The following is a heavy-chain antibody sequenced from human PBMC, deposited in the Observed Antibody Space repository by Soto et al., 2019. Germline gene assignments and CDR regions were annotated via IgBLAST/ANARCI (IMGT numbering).Heavy chain of an antibody. CDR1: GGSISTYY. Sequence: SETLSLTCTVSGGSISTYYWSWIRQPPGKGLEWIGYIHKSGSTNYNPSIKSRVTISVDTSKNQFSLKLSSVTAADTAVYYCARRSLGQYYSDYWGQGTLVTVSS. J-gene: IGHJ4*02. V-gene: IGHV4-59*08. CDR3: ARRSLGQYYSDY. CDR2: IHKSGST. D-gene: IGHD1-26*01.